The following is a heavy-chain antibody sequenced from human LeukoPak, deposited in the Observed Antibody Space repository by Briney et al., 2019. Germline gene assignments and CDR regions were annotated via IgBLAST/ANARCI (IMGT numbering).Heavy chain of an antibody. Sequence: GGSLRLSCAASGFTFSSYGMHWVRQAPGKGLEWVAFIRYDGSNKYYADSVKGRFTISRDNSKNTLYLHVNSLRPEDTAVYYCAKGSGYEAQYHYYYMDVWGKGTTVTISS. CDR3: AKGSGYEAQYHYYYMDV. V-gene: IGHV3-30*02. D-gene: IGHD5-12*01. CDR1: GFTFSSYG. CDR2: IRYDGSNK. J-gene: IGHJ6*03.